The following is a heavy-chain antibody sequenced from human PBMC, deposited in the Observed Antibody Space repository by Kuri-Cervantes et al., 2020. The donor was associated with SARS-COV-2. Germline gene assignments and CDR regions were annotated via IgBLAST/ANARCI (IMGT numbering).Heavy chain of an antibody. D-gene: IGHD6-13*01. Sequence: GESLKISCAASGFTFSSYWMSWVRQAPGKGLERVSAISGSGGSTYYADSVEGRYTISRDNSKNTLYLQTNSLRAEDTAVYYCARDKSGSWYRVGYYMDVWGKGTTVTVSS. CDR2: ISGSGGST. CDR1: GFTFSSYW. J-gene: IGHJ6*03. V-gene: IGHV3-23*01. CDR3: ARDKSGSWYRVGYYMDV.